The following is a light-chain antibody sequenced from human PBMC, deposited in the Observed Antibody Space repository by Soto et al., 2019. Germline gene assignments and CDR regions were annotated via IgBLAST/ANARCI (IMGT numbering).Light chain of an antibody. CDR2: KAS. Sequence: DIQMTQSPSTLSASVGDRVTITCRASQSISNWLAWYQQKPGKAPKLLIYKASSLESGVPSRFSGSGSGTEFTLTISSLQPDDFATYYCQQYNSLSTFGQGTKVEIK. J-gene: IGKJ2*01. CDR3: QQYNSLST. CDR1: QSISNW. V-gene: IGKV1-5*03.